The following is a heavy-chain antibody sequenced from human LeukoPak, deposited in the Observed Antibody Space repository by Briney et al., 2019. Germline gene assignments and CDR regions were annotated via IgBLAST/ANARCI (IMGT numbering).Heavy chain of an antibody. CDR3: ARQSTAGYSSSWYGAFDI. V-gene: IGHV3-21*01. Sequence: GGSLRLSCAASGFTFSSYSMNWVRQAPGKGLEWVSSISSSSSYIYYADSVKGRFTISRDNAKNSLYLQMNSLRAEDTAVYYCARQSTAGYSSSWYGAFDIWGQGTMVTVSS. J-gene: IGHJ3*02. CDR2: ISSSSSYI. CDR1: GFTFSSYS. D-gene: IGHD6-13*01.